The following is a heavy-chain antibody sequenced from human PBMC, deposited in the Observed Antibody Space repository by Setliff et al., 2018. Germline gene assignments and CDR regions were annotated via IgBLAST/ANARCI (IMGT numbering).Heavy chain of an antibody. CDR2: IYYSGTT. Sequence: SETLSLTCSVSGASISSYYWTWIRQPPGKGLEWIGYIYYSGTTNYNPSLKSRVTMSIDTSKNQFSLKLSSVTAADTAVYYCARLSGFLYIDVWGKGTTVTV. CDR1: GASISSYY. V-gene: IGHV4-59*08. D-gene: IGHD3-3*01. J-gene: IGHJ6*03. CDR3: ARLSGFLYIDV.